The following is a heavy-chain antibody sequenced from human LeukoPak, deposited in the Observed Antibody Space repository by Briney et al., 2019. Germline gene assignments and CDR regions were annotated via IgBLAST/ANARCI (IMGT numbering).Heavy chain of an antibody. J-gene: IGHJ6*02. CDR3: ARDLNCSGGSCYSWTYYYYGMDV. CDR2: ISAYNGNT. CDR1: GGTFSSYA. V-gene: IGHV1-18*01. D-gene: IGHD2-15*01. Sequence: ASVKVSCKASGGTFSSYAISWVRQAPGQGLEWMGWISAYNGNTNYAQKLQGRVTMTTDTSTSTAYMELRSLRSDDTAVYYCARDLNCSGGSCYSWTYYYYGMDVWGQGTTVTVSS.